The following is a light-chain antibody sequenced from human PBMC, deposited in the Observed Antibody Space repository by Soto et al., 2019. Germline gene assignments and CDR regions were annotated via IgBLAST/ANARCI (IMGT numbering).Light chain of an antibody. V-gene: IGKV2-28*01. CDR2: LGS. J-gene: IGKJ4*01. Sequence: DIVMTQSPLSLPVTPGEPASISCRSSQSLLHSNGYNYLDWYLQKPGQSPQLVIYLGSNRASGVPDRFSGSGSGTDVTLKISRVEAEDVGVYYGMQALQTPFTFGGGTKVVIK. CDR3: MQALQTPFT. CDR1: QSLLHSNGYNY.